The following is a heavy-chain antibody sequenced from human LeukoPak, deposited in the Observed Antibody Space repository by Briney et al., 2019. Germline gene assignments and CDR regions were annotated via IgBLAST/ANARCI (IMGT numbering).Heavy chain of an antibody. CDR3: EEGVLSIAVAGFNCSGMDG. Sequence: GGSLRLSCAASGFTFSSYAMSWVRQAPGKGLERVSAISGSGGSTYYADSVKGRFTISRDNSKNTLYLQMNSPRAEDTAVYYCEEGVLSIAVAGFNCSGMDGWGQGTTVTVS. CDR1: GFTFSSYA. V-gene: IGHV3-23*01. J-gene: IGHJ6*02. D-gene: IGHD6-19*01. CDR2: ISGSGGST.